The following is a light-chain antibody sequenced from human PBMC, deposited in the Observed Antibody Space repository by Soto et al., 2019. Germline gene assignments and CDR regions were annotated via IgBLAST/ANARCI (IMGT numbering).Light chain of an antibody. J-gene: IGLJ3*02. V-gene: IGLV2-14*01. Sequence: QSVLTQPASVSGSPGQSITMSCTGTSSDVGGYNYVSWYQQHPGKAPKFMIYEVSNRPSGVSNRFSGSKSGNTASLTISGLQAEDEADYYCSSYTTSSTHWVFGGGTKVTVL. CDR3: SSYTTSSTHWV. CDR2: EVS. CDR1: SSDVGGYNY.